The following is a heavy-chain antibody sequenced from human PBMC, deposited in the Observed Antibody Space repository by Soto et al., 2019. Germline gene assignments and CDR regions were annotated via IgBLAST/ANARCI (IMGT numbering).Heavy chain of an antibody. CDR3: ASSIWFGEGYYYGMDV. Sequence: KASETLSLTCTVSGGSISSYYWSWIRQPPGKGLEWIGYIYYSGSTNYNPSLKSRVTISVDTSKNQFSLKLSSVTAADTAVYYWASSIWFGEGYYYGMDVWGQGTTVTVSS. J-gene: IGHJ6*02. V-gene: IGHV4-59*01. CDR2: IYYSGST. CDR1: GGSISSYY. D-gene: IGHD3-10*01.